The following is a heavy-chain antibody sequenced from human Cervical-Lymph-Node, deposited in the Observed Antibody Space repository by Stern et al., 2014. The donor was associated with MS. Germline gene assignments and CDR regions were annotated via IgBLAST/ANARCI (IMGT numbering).Heavy chain of an antibody. D-gene: IGHD6-13*01. CDR2: IIPNFGTA. Sequence: VQLVQSGAEVKKPGTSVKVSCKASGGTFSSYAISWVRQAPGQGLEWMGGIIPNFGTADYGQNFGGKITIAADESTRTAYMELNSLRSEDTAVYYWARTAMGSSCWTRPSFAECFQHWGQGTLVTVSS. J-gene: IGHJ1*01. CDR3: ARTAMGSSCWTRPSFAECFQH. V-gene: IGHV1-69*01. CDR1: GGTFSSYA.